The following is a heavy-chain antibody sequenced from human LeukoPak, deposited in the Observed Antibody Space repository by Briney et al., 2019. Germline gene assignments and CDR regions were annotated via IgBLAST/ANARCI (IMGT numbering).Heavy chain of an antibody. D-gene: IGHD6-6*01. Sequence: PSETLSLTCTVSGGSISSSSYYWGWIRQPPGKGLEWIGSIYYSGSTYYNPSLKGRVTISVDTSKNQFSLKLSSVTAADTAVYYCASAIAAEIDYWGQGTLVTVSS. CDR3: ASAIAAEIDY. CDR1: GGSISSSSYY. CDR2: IYYSGST. J-gene: IGHJ4*02. V-gene: IGHV4-39*07.